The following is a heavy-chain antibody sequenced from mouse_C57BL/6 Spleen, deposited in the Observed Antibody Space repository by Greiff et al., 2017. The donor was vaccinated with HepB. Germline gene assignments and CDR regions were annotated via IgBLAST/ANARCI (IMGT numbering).Heavy chain of an antibody. D-gene: IGHD2-2*01. Sequence: EVKVEESGGGLVKPGGSLKLSCAASGFTFSSYAMSWVRQTPEKRLEWVATISDGGSYTYYPDNVKGRFTISRDNAKNNLYLQMSHLKSEDTAMYYCARDGFHFDYWGQGTTLTVSS. V-gene: IGHV5-4*01. CDR3: ARDGFHFDY. J-gene: IGHJ2*01. CDR1: GFTFSSYA. CDR2: ISDGGSYT.